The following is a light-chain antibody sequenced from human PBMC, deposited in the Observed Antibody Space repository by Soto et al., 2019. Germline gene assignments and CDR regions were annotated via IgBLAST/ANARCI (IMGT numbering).Light chain of an antibody. V-gene: IGKV3-20*01. J-gene: IGKJ1*01. Sequence: EIVLTQSPGTLSLSQGERATLSCRASQSVSSSYLAWYQQKPGQAPRLLIYGASSRATGIPDRFSGSGSGTDVTLIVRRLEPDDFAVYDGQQDGIPSASFGQGSKV. CDR1: QSVSSSY. CDR2: GAS. CDR3: QQDGIPSAS.